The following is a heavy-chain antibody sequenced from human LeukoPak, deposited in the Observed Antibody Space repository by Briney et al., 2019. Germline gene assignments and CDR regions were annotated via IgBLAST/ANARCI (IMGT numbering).Heavy chain of an antibody. CDR1: GFTFSNYG. V-gene: IGHV3-30*02. J-gene: IGHJ4*02. D-gene: IGHD3-9*01. CDR3: ANLVLRYFDWLFDY. CDR2: IRYDGSNK. Sequence: PGGSLRLSCAASGFTFSNYGMHWDRQAPGKGLEWVAFIRYDGSNKYYTDSVKGRFTISRDNSKNTLYLQMNSLRAEDTAVYYCANLVLRYFDWLFDYWGQGTLVTVSS.